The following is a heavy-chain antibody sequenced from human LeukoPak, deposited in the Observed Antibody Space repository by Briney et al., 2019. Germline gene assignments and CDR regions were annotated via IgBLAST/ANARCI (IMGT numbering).Heavy chain of an antibody. V-gene: IGHV1-69*13. CDR1: GGTFSSYA. CDR3: ARATYQLLLANYCYYGMDV. CDR2: IIPIFGTA. J-gene: IGHJ6*02. D-gene: IGHD2-2*01. Sequence: ASVKVSCKASGGTFSSYAISWVRQAPGQGLEWMGGIIPIFGTANYAQKFQGRVTITADESTSTAYMELSSLRSEDTAVYYCARATYQLLLANYCYYGMDVWGQGTTVTVSS.